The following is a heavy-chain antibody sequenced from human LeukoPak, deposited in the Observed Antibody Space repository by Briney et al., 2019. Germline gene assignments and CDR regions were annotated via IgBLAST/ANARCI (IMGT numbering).Heavy chain of an antibody. CDR1: GGSISSYY. Sequence: SETLSLTCTGSGGSISSYYWSWIRQPPGKGLEWIGYIYYSGSTNYNPSLKSRVTISVDTSKNQFSLKLSSVTAADTAVYYCARRLPYGGHFDYWGQGTLVTVSS. V-gene: IGHV4-59*08. J-gene: IGHJ4*02. D-gene: IGHD4-23*01. CDR3: ARRLPYGGHFDY. CDR2: IYYSGST.